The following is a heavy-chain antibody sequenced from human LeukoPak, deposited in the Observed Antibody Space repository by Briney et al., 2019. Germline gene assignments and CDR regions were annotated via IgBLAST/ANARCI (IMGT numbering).Heavy chain of an antibody. V-gene: IGHV4-30-4*01. D-gene: IGHD2-8*01. CDR3: ARVGYCTNGVCGGTDC. J-gene: IGHJ4*02. Sequence: SETLSLTCTVSGGSISSGDYYWSWIRQPPGKGLEWIGYIYYSGSTYYNPSLKSRVTMSVDTSKNQFSPKLSSVTAADTAVYYCARVGYCTNGVCGGTDCWGQGTLVTVSS. CDR2: IYYSGST. CDR1: GGSISSGDYY.